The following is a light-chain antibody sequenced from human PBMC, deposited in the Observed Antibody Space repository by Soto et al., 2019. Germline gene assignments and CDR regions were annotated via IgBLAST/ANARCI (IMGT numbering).Light chain of an antibody. J-gene: IGKJ1*01. Sequence: VLTQSPDTQSLSPGERTTLSCRASQNIRGNELAWYQQKPGQPPRLLIYRGSSRAPGIPDRFSGRGSGTEFTLTISRLEPEDFAVYYCQDYGTSAPWTFGQGT. V-gene: IGKV3-20*01. CDR2: RGS. CDR1: QNIRGNE. CDR3: QDYGTSAPWT.